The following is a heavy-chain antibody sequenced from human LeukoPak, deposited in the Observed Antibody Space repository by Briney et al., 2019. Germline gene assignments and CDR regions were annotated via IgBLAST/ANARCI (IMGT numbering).Heavy chain of an antibody. CDR2: ISSRSTTI. J-gene: IGHJ4*02. Sequence: PGGSLRLSCTASGFDFRNSFMSWVRQAPGKGLEWISYISSRSTTIYYADSVKGRFTISRDNGKNTVYLQMNNLRVDDTAVFYCGKGSLAVAATSLDFWGQGTLVTVSS. D-gene: IGHD6-19*01. V-gene: IGHV3-11*01. CDR3: GKGSLAVAATSLDF. CDR1: GFDFRNSF.